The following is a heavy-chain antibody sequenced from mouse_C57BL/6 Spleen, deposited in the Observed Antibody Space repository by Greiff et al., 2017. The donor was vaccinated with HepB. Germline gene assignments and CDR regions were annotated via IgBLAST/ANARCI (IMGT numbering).Heavy chain of an antibody. D-gene: IGHD1-1*01. CDR2: IYPGDGDT. V-gene: IGHV1-82*01. CDR3: APYYYGAWFAY. CDR1: GYAFSSSW. J-gene: IGHJ3*01. Sequence: QVQLQQSGPELVKPGASVKISCKASGYAFSSSWMNWVKQRPGKGLEWIGRIYPGDGDTNYNGKFKGKATLTADKSSSTAYMQLSSLTSEDSAVYYCAPYYYGAWFAYWGQGTLVTVSA.